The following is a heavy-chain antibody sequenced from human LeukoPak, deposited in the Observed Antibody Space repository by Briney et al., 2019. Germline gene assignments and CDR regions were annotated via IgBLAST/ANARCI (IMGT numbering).Heavy chain of an antibody. CDR2: IYYSGST. J-gene: IGHJ4*02. V-gene: IGHV4-4*07. CDR3: ARDNGGNSCDY. Sequence: SETLSLTCTVSGGSISSYYWSWIRQPAGKGLEWIGSIYYSGSTYYNPSLKSRVTISVDTSKNQFSLKLSSVTAADTAVYYCARDNGGNSCDYWGQGTLVTVSS. CDR1: GGSISSYY. D-gene: IGHD4-23*01.